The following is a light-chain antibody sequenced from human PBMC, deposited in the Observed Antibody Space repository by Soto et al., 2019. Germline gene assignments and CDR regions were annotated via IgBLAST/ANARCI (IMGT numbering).Light chain of an antibody. J-gene: IGLJ2*01. V-gene: IGLV2-14*01. CDR2: DVS. CDR1: SSDVGGYNY. CDR3: SSYTSSSTYVV. Sequence: QSALTQPASVSGSPGQSITISCTGTSSDVGGYNYVSWYQQHPGKAPKLMIYDVSNRPSGVSNRFSGSKSGNTASLTISGVLAEDEADYYCSSYTSSSTYVVFGGGTKLTVL.